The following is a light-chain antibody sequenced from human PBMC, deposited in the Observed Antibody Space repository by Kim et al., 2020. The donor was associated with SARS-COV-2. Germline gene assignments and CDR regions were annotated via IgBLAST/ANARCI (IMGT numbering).Light chain of an antibody. Sequence: DIVLTQSPLSLPVTPGEPASISCRSSQSLLHTNAYNYLDWYLQKPGQSPQLLIYLGSNRASGVPDRFSGSGSGTDFTLKISRVEAEDVGVYYCMQALQTPYTFGQGTKLEI. CDR1: QSLLHTNAYNY. CDR2: LGS. CDR3: MQALQTPYT. J-gene: IGKJ2*01. V-gene: IGKV2-28*01.